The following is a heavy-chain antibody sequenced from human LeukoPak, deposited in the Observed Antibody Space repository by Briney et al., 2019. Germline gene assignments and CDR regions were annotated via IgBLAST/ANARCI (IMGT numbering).Heavy chain of an antibody. CDR2: IYYSGST. D-gene: IGHD2-2*01. CDR1: GGSISSYY. V-gene: IGHV4-59*12. Sequence: SETLSLTCTVSGGSISSYYWSWIRQPPGKGLEWIGYIYYSGSTNYNPSLKSRVTMSVDTSKNQFSLKLTSVTAADTAVYYCARDALYCSSTSCYRYWYFDLWGRGTLVTVSS. CDR3: ARDALYCSSTSCYRYWYFDL. J-gene: IGHJ2*01.